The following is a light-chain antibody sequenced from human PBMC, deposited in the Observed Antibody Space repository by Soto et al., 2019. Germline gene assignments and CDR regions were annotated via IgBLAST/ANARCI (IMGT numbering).Light chain of an antibody. CDR2: GNS. Sequence: QSVLTQPPSASGAPGQRVTLSCIGGSSNVGFNAVNWYQQLPGAAPKLLIHGNSQRPSGVSNRFSGSKSGNTASLTISGLQSEDEADYYCISYTSDDVRYVFGTGTKLTVL. CDR1: SSNVGFNA. CDR3: ISYTSDDVRYV. V-gene: IGLV1-44*01. J-gene: IGLJ1*01.